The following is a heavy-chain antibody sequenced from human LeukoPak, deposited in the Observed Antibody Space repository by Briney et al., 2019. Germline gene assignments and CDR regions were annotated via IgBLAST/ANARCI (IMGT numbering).Heavy chain of an antibody. CDR3: ARWGNILTGYHDDAFDI. CDR2: IYYSGST. Sequence: RPSETLSLTCTVSGGSISSYYWSWFRQPPGKGLEWIGYIYYSGSTNYNPSLKSRVTISVDTSKNQFSLKLSSVTAADTAVYYCARWGNILTGYHDDAFDIWGQGTMVTVSS. J-gene: IGHJ3*02. CDR1: GGSISSYY. D-gene: IGHD3-9*01. V-gene: IGHV4-59*01.